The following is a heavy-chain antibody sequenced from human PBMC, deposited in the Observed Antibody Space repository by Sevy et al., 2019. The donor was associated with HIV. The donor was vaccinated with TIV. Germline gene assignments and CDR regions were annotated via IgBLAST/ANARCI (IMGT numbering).Heavy chain of an antibody. J-gene: IGHJ3*02. Sequence: GGSLRLSCAASGFTFSSYSMNWVRQAPGKGLEWVSSISGLSNYIYYADSMKGRFTVSRDNARNSLYLQMNSLRAEETAVYYCARNNCGITNCYMGDVFDIWGQGTMVTVSS. D-gene: IGHD2-2*02. CDR2: ISGLSNYI. CDR1: GFTFSSYS. CDR3: ARNNCGITNCYMGDVFDI. V-gene: IGHV3-21*01.